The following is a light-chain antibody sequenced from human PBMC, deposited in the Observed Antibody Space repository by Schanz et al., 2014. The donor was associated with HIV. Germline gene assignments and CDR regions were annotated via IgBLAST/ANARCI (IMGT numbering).Light chain of an antibody. Sequence: QSVLTQPPSASGTPGQRVTISCSGSSSNFRSNAVNSYQQPPGTAPRLVIYNTFHRPSGVPDRFSGSNSGSSASLAISGLQSEDEADYYCATWADSLKGWVFGGGTKLTVL. V-gene: IGLV1-44*01. CDR3: ATWADSLKGWV. J-gene: IGLJ3*02. CDR1: SSNFRSNA. CDR2: NTF.